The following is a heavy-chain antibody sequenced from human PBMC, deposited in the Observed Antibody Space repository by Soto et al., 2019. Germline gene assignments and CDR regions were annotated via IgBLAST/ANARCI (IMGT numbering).Heavy chain of an antibody. Sequence: SQTLSLTCAISGDSVSSNSAAWNWIRQSPARGLEWLGRTYYRSKWYNDYAVSVESRITINPDPSKNQFSLQLNSVTPEDTAVYFCARGLKYYASGSPSDGLDFWGQGTTVTVSS. CDR1: GDSVSSNSAA. CDR3: ARGLKYYASGSPSDGLDF. D-gene: IGHD3-10*01. CDR2: TYYRSKWYN. V-gene: IGHV6-1*01. J-gene: IGHJ6*01.